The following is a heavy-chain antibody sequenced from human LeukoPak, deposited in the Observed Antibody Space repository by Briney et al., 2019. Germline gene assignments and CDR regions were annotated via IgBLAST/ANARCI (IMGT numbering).Heavy chain of an antibody. CDR2: ISAYNGNT. CDR3: ARAARDGYNLGY. CDR1: GYTFTSYG. J-gene: IGHJ4*02. Sequence: ASVKVSCKASGYTFTSYGISWVRQAPGQGLEWMGWISAYNGNTNYAQKLQGRVTMTRDTSISTAYMELSRLRSDDTAVYYCARAARDGYNLGYWGQGTLVTVSS. V-gene: IGHV1-18*01. D-gene: IGHD5-24*01.